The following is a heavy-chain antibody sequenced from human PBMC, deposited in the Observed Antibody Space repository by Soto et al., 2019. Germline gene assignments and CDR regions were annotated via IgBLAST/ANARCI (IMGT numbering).Heavy chain of an antibody. D-gene: IGHD5-12*01. J-gene: IGHJ4*02. CDR1: GFTFSSYA. CDR3: AKGRGYNGYDSLVDY. V-gene: IGHV3-23*01. Sequence: EVQLLDSGGGLVQPGGSLRLSCAASGFTFSSYAMSWVRQAPGKGLEWVSAISGRGATYYADSLKGRFTISRDNSKNTLYLQLNSLRVEDTAVYYCAKGRGYNGYDSLVDYWGQGTLVTVSS. CDR2: ISGRGAT.